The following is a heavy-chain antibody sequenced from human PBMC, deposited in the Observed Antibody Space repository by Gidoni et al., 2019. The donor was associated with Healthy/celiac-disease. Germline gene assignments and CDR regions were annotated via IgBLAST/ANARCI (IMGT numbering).Heavy chain of an antibody. CDR1: GFTFSSYE. D-gene: IGHD4-17*01. Sequence: EVQLVESGGGLLQPGGSLRLSCAASGFTFSSYEMNWVRQAPGKGLDWVSYISSSGSTIYYADSVKGRFTISRDNDKNSLYLQMNSLRAEDTAVYYCARDSPYKYGDYYYGMDVWGQGTTVTVSS. CDR2: ISSSGSTI. J-gene: IGHJ6*02. CDR3: ARDSPYKYGDYYYGMDV. V-gene: IGHV3-48*03.